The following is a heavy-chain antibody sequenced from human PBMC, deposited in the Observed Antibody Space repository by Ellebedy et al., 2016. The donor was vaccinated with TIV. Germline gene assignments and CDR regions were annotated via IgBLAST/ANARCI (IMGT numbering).Heavy chain of an antibody. CDR1: GYNFTGYY. CDR2: INPNSGGT. J-gene: IGHJ4*02. Sequence: ASVKVSCKASGYNFTGYYMHWVRQAPGQGLEWMGWINPNSGGTNYAQKFQGRVTMTRDTSISTAYMELSRLRSDDTAVYYCARLDSGSYYGSGDYWGQGTLVTVSS. D-gene: IGHD1-26*01. CDR3: ARLDSGSYYGSGDY. V-gene: IGHV1-2*02.